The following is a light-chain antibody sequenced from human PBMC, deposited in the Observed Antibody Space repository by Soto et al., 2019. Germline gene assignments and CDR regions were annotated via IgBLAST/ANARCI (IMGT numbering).Light chain of an antibody. Sequence: QSALTQPPSVSATPGQKVTISCSGSSSNIGNNHVSWYQQFPGTAPKVVIYDNSVRPSGIPDRFSGSKSGTSATLRITGLQTEDEADYYCETWDSSLSAVVFGGGTKLTVL. J-gene: IGLJ3*02. CDR3: ETWDSSLSAVV. CDR2: DNS. V-gene: IGLV1-51*01. CDR1: SSNIGNNH.